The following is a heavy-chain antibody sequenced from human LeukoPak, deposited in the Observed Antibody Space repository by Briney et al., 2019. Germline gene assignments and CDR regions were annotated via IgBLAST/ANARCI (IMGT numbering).Heavy chain of an antibody. V-gene: IGHV4-61*02. CDR2: VYTSGST. D-gene: IGHD4-17*01. CDR3: ARDSDYGDYVDY. Sequence: SQTLSLTCTVSGGSISSGSHYWSWIRQPAGKALEWIGRVYTSGSTDYNPSLKSRVAISVDTSKNQFSLTLSSVTAADTAVYYCARDSDYGDYVDYWGQGTLVTVSS. CDR1: GGSISSGSHY. J-gene: IGHJ4*02.